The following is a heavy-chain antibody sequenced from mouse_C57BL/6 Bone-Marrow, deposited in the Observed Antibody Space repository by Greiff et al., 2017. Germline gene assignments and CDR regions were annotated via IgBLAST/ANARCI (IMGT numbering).Heavy chain of an antibody. V-gene: IGHV5-12*01. D-gene: IGHD2-3*01. J-gene: IGHJ3*01. CDR1: GFTFRDYY. CDR2: ISNGGGSP. CDR3: ARRYDGYYGFAY. Sequence: EVKLMESGGGLVKPGGSLKLSCAASGFTFRDYYMYWVRQTPEKRLEWVAYISNGGGSPYYPDTVKGRFTISRDNAKNPLYLQMSRLKSEDTAMYYCARRYDGYYGFAYRGQGTLVTVSA.